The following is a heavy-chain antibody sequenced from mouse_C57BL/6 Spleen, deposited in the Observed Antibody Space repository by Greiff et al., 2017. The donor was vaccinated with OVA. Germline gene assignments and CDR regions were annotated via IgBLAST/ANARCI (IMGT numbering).Heavy chain of an antibody. J-gene: IGHJ1*03. CDR1: GYAFSSSW. D-gene: IGHD1-1*01. Sequence: VKLQESGPELVKPGASVKISCKASGYAFSSSWMNWVKQRPGKGLEWIGRIYPGDGDTNYNGKFKGKATLTADKSSSTAYMQLSSLTSEDSAVYFCAKYGSSYHWYFDVWGTWTTVTVSS. CDR2: IYPGDGDT. CDR3: AKYGSSYHWYFDV. V-gene: IGHV1-82*01.